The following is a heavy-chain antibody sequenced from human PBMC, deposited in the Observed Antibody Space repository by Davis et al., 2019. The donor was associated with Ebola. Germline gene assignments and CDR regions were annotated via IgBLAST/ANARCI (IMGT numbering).Heavy chain of an antibody. CDR2: IYPGDSDT. CDR1: GNSFTSHW. Sequence: KVSCQDSGNSFTSHWIGWVRQTPGKGLEWMGIIYPGDSDTRYSPSFRGQVTISADKSTKTAFLQWNSLEASYTAIYYCASLRRTITGMDDSFDIWGQGTMVTVSS. D-gene: IGHD2-8*02. V-gene: IGHV5-51*01. J-gene: IGHJ3*02. CDR3: ASLRRTITGMDDSFDI.